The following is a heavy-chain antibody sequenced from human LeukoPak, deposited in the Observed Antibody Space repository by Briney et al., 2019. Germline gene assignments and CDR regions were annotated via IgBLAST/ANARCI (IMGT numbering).Heavy chain of an antibody. CDR1: GFTFSSYA. V-gene: IGHV3-23*01. D-gene: IGHD5-24*01. CDR3: AKDLGEWLAPIDY. J-gene: IGHJ4*02. CDR2: ISGSGGST. Sequence: GGSLRLSCAASGFTFSSYAMSWVRQAPGKGLEWVSAISGSGGSTYYADSVKGRFTISRDNSKNTLCLQMNSLRAEDTAVYYCAKDLGEWLAPIDYWGQGTLVTVSS.